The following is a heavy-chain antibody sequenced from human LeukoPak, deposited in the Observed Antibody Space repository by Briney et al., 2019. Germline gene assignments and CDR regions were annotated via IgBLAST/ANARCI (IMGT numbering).Heavy chain of an antibody. CDR1: GYTFTGYY. Sequence: ASVKVSCKASGYTFTGYYMHWVRQAPGQGLEWMGWINPNSGDTKYAQKFQGRVTMTRDTSISTAYMELSRLRSDDTAVYYCARHPYSGSYHFDYWGQGTLVTVSS. CDR3: ARHPYSGSYHFDY. V-gene: IGHV1-2*02. CDR2: INPNSGDT. D-gene: IGHD1-26*01. J-gene: IGHJ4*02.